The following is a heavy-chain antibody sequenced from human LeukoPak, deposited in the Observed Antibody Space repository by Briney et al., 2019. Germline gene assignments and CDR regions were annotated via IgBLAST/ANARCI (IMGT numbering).Heavy chain of an antibody. CDR1: GFTFSSYG. Sequence: GGSLRLSCAASGFTFSSYGMHWVRQAPGKGLEWVAVIWYDGSNKYYADSVKGRFTISRDNSKNTLYLQMNSLRAEDTAVYYCARDMPAARAGDYGMGVWGKGTTVTVSS. D-gene: IGHD2-2*01. CDR3: ARDMPAARAGDYGMGV. CDR2: IWYDGSNK. V-gene: IGHV3-33*01. J-gene: IGHJ6*04.